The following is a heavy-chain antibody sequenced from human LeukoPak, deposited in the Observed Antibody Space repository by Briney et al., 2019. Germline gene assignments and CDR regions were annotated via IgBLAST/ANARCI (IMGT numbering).Heavy chain of an antibody. CDR2: ISWNSGSI. CDR1: GFTFDDYA. Sequence: GGSLRLSCAASGFTFDDYAMHWVRRAPGKGLEWVSGISWNSGSIGYADSVKGRFTISRDNAKNSLYLQMNSLRAEDTALYYCAKMGHSSSSPFDYWGQGTLVTVSS. D-gene: IGHD6-6*01. CDR3: AKMGHSSSSPFDY. J-gene: IGHJ4*02. V-gene: IGHV3-9*01.